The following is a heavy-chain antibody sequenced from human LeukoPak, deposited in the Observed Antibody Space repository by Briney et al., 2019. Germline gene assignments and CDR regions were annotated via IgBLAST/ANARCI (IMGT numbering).Heavy chain of an antibody. CDR2: IRSSSSII. Sequence: GGSLRLSCAVSGLAFSGYSMNWVRRAPGKGLEWGSYIRSSSSIIYYAESVKGRFTISRDNAKNSLYLQMNSLRDEDTAVYYCTRGRGPDGYNYFDYWGQGTQVTVSS. J-gene: IGHJ4*02. CDR1: GLAFSGYS. D-gene: IGHD5-24*01. CDR3: TRGRGPDGYNYFDY. V-gene: IGHV3-48*02.